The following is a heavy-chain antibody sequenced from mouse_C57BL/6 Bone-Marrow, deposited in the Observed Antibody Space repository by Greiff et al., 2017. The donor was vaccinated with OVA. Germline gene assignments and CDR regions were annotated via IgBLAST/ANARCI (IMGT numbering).Heavy chain of an antibody. CDR1: GFTFSDYY. CDR2: ISNGGGST. CDR3: CFTRYFDY. V-gene: IGHV5-12*01. J-gene: IGHJ2*01. D-gene: IGHD2-12*01. Sequence: DVQLVESGGGLVQPGGSLKLSCAASGFTFSDYYMYWVRQTPEKRLEWVAYISNGGGSTYYPDTVKGRFTISRDNAKNTLYLQMSRLKSEDTAMYYFCFTRYFDYWGQGTTLTVSS.